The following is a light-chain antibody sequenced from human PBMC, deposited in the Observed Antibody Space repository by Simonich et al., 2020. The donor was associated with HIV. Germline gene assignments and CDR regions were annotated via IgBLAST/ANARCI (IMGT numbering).Light chain of an antibody. CDR1: SSYVGSYNL. J-gene: IGLJ2*01. V-gene: IGLV2-23*01. CDR2: EGS. CDR3: CSYAGSSTWV. Sequence: QSALTQPASVSGSPGQAITIPCTGTSSYVGSYNLVSWYQQHPGKAPKRMIYEGSKRPSGVSNRFSGSKSGNTASLTISGLQAEDEADYYCCSYAGSSTWVFGGGTKLTVL.